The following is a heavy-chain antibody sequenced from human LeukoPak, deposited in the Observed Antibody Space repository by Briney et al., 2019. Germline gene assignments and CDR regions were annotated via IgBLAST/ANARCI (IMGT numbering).Heavy chain of an antibody. V-gene: IGHV4-38-2*02. CDR2: IYHSGST. Sequence: PSETLSPTCTVSDYSISSGYYWGWIRQPPGKGLEWIGNIYHSGSTYYNPSLKSRVTISVDTSKNQFSLKLSSVTAADTAVYYCVREVAQQPGYFDLWGRGTLVTVSS. D-gene: IGHD6-13*01. CDR1: DYSISSGYY. J-gene: IGHJ2*01. CDR3: VREVAQQPGYFDL.